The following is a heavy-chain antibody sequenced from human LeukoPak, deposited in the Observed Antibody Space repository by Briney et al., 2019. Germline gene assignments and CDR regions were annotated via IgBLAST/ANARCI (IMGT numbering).Heavy chain of an antibody. J-gene: IGHJ6*03. V-gene: IGHV4-59*01. Sequence: SETLSPTCTVSGGSISSYYWSWIRQPPGKGLEWIGYIYNSGSTHYNPSLKSRVTISVDTSKNQFSLKLSSVTAADTAVYYCGRTEESGYSYRYFGYYYYMDVWGKGTTVTVSS. CDR1: GGSISSYY. D-gene: IGHD5-18*01. CDR3: GRTEESGYSYRYFGYYYYMDV. CDR2: IYNSGST.